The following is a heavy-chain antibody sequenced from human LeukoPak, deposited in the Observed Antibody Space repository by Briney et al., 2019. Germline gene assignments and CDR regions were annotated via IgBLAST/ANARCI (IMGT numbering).Heavy chain of an antibody. Sequence: SETLTLTCTVSGASIGLYYWSWIRQPAGKGLEWIGRIYTSGTSNYSPSLKSRVTMSLDLSKNQLSLKLNSVTAADTAVYYCARDRAVPHYYYGMDVWGQGTTVTVSS. CDR1: GASIGLYY. CDR3: ARDRAVPHYYYGMDV. V-gene: IGHV4-4*07. J-gene: IGHJ6*02. CDR2: IYTSGTS. D-gene: IGHD6-19*01.